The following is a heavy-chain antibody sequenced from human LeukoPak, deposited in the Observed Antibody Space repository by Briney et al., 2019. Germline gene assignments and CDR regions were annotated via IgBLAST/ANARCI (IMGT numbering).Heavy chain of an antibody. CDR2: TYWNNDK. CDR3: AHKGRGSGRYTM. CDR1: GFSLNDIGAG. D-gene: IGHD3-10*01. J-gene: IGHJ4*02. V-gene: IGHV2-5*01. Sequence: VSGPTLVNPTQTLTLTCSFSGFSLNDIGAGVAWIRQPPGKPLEWLAVTYWNNDKSYSPSLKTRLTIARDTSKSQVVLSMTNMEPVDTATYFCAHKGRGSGRYTMWGQGTLVTVSS.